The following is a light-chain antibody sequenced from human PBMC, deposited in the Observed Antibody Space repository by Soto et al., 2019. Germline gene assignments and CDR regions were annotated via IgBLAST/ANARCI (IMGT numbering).Light chain of an antibody. CDR2: IAS. J-gene: IGKJ1*01. CDR3: QQYGSSPWT. CDR1: QSVTSNY. V-gene: IGKV3-20*01. Sequence: EIVLTQSPGTLSLFAGERATLSCRATQSVTSNYLAWYQQKPGQAPRLLIYIASRRATGIPYRFSGSGSGTDFTLTISRLEPEDSAVYYCQQYGSSPWTFGQGTKVEIK.